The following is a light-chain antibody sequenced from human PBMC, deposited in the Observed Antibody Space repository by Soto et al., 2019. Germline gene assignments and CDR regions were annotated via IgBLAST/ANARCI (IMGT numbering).Light chain of an antibody. CDR1: QSISSY. CDR3: QQSDSFPRT. V-gene: IGKV1-39*01. Sequence: DIQMTQSPSSLSASVGDRVTITCRASQSISSYLNWYQHKPAKAPKLLIYAASSLQTGVPSRFSGSRSGTDFALTISSLQRDDFATYYCQQSDSFPRTFGQGTKVEMK. J-gene: IGKJ1*01. CDR2: AAS.